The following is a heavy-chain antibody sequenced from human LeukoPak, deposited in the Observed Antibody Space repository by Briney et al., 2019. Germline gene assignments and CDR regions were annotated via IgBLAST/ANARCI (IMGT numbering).Heavy chain of an antibody. CDR2: IYYSGST. CDR3: ARLKEFQKIFDY. J-gene: IGHJ4*02. D-gene: IGHD2-21*01. Sequence: SETLSLTCTVSGGSISSSSYYWSWIRQPPGKGLEWIGYIYYSGSTYYNPSLKSRVTISVDTSKSQFSLKLSSVTAADTAVYYCARLKEFQKIFDYWGQGTLVTVSS. CDR1: GGSISSSSYY. V-gene: IGHV4-39*01.